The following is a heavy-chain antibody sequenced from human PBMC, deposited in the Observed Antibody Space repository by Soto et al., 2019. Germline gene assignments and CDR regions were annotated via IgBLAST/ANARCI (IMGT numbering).Heavy chain of an antibody. CDR1: GDIFSRST. CDR2: IIPMLGMS. J-gene: IGHJ4*02. D-gene: IGHD3-10*01. V-gene: IGHV1-69*02. Sequence: QVQLVQSGTEVTKPGSSVTVSCPASGDIFSRSTLSWVRQAPGQRLEWMGRIIPMLGMSNSALKFQGRLTSSADTSTNKVYMHLNSLRSDDTAVYYCATSYGSGSAHFDSWGQGTLVTVSS. CDR3: ATSYGSGSAHFDS.